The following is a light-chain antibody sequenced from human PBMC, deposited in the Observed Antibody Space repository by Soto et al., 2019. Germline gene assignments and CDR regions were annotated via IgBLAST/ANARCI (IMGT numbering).Light chain of an antibody. J-gene: IGLJ7*01. CDR1: SGYSNYE. CDR3: GADHASGSNFVV. V-gene: IGLV9-49*02. CDR2: VGTGGIVG. Sequence: QLVLTQPPSASASLGASVTLTCTLSSGYSNYEVDWYQQRPGKGPRFVMRVGTGGIVGSKGDGIPDRFSVLGSALNRYLTIKNIQEEDEGDYHCGADHASGSNFVVFGGGTQLTVL.